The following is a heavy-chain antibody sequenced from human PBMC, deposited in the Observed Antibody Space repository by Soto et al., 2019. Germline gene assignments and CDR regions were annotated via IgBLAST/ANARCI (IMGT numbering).Heavy chain of an antibody. D-gene: IGHD6-19*01. CDR1: GGSISSGGYS. J-gene: IGHJ4*02. Sequence: QLQLQESGSGLVKPSQTLSLTCAVSGGSISSGGYSWSWIRQPPGKGLEWIGYIYHSGSTYYNPSRKSRVSISVERSQNQFSLKLRSGTAADTAVYYCARAGGLGAVAVDYWGQGTLVTVSS. CDR3: ARAGGLGAVAVDY. CDR2: IYHSGST. V-gene: IGHV4-30-2*01.